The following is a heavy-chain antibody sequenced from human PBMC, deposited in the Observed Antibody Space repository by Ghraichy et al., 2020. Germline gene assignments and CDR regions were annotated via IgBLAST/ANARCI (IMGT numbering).Heavy chain of an antibody. CDR2: IYYSGST. V-gene: IGHV4-59*08. D-gene: IGHD3-16*01. Sequence: SETLSLTCTVSGGSTSSYYWSWIRQPPGKGLEWIGYIYYSGSTNYNPSLKSRVTISVDTSKNQFSLKLSSVTAADTAVYYCARHGPLRLGEFGGFDYWGQGTLVTVSS. J-gene: IGHJ4*02. CDR3: ARHGPLRLGEFGGFDY. CDR1: GGSTSSYY.